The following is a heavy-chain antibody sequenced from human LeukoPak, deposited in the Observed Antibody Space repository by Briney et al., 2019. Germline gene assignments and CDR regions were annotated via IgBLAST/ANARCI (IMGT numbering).Heavy chain of an antibody. Sequence: SLRLSCAASGFTFDDYAMHWVRQAPGKGLEWVSGISWNSGSIGYGDSVKGQFHISRDNAQNSLYLQMNSLRAEDMALFYCAKATSGYDYGFDYWGQGTLVTVSS. CDR3: AKATSGYDYGFDY. D-gene: IGHD5-12*01. CDR1: GFTFDDYA. J-gene: IGHJ4*02. V-gene: IGHV3-9*03. CDR2: ISWNSGSI.